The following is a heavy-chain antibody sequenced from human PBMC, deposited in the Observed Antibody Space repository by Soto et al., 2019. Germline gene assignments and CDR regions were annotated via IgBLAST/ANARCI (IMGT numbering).Heavy chain of an antibody. Sequence: GGSLRLSCAASGFTFSNYAMSWIRQAPGKGLEWVSAISGSGGSTYLADSVKGRFSISGDNSKSTLYAQLNSLRAEDSAIYYFVKGSASVRPYFFDYWGQGTLVTVSS. V-gene: IGHV3-23*01. CDR2: ISGSGGST. J-gene: IGHJ4*02. D-gene: IGHD6-6*01. CDR1: GFTFSNYA. CDR3: VKGSASVRPYFFDY.